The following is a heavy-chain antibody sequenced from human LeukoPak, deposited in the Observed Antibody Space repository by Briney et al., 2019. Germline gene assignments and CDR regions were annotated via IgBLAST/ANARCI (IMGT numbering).Heavy chain of an antibody. J-gene: IGHJ1*01. CDR3: ARDPDSSIWPEYFHH. Sequence: GSLLLSCATSGFTFSNYWMNWVRPAPGKGLEWVANIKQEGSEKYYVYSVKGRFTISRDNAKNSLLLQMNSLRAEDTAVYYCARDPDSSIWPEYFHHWGQGTLVTVSS. V-gene: IGHV3-7*04. CDR1: GFTFSNYW. D-gene: IGHD6-13*01. CDR2: IKQEGSEK.